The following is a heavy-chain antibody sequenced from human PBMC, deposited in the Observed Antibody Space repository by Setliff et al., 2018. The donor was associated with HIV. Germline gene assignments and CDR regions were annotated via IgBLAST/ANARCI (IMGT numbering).Heavy chain of an antibody. CDR3: ARGYTNIEMATTYSYYMDV. D-gene: IGHD1-1*01. CDR1: GGTFSSYA. V-gene: IGHV1-69*13. J-gene: IGHJ6*03. CDR2: IIPMFGAT. Sequence: SVKVSCKASGGTFSSYAISWVRQAPGQGLEWMGGIIPMFGATNYAQKFQGRVTITADESTSTAYMELSSLRSEDTAVYYCARGYTNIEMATTYSYYMDVWGMGTAVTVSS.